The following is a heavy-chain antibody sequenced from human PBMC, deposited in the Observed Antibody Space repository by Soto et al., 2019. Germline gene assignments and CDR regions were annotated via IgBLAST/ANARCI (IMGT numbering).Heavy chain of an antibody. V-gene: IGHV3-30-3*01. Sequence: QVQLVESGGGVVQPGRSLRLSCAASGFTFSSYAMHWVRQAPGKGLEWVAVISYDGSNKYYADSVKGRFTISRDNSKNTLYLQMNSLRAEDTAVHYCARAYCGGDCYPDYWGQRTLVTVSS. J-gene: IGHJ4*02. D-gene: IGHD2-21*02. CDR1: GFTFSSYA. CDR3: ARAYCGGDCYPDY. CDR2: ISYDGSNK.